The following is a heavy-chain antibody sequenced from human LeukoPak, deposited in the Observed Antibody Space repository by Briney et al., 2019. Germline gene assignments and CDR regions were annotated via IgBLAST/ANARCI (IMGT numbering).Heavy chain of an antibody. Sequence: ASVKVSCKASGYTFTGYYMHWVRQAPRQGLEWMGWINPNSGGTNYAQKFQGRVTMTRDTSISTAYMELSRLRSDDTAVYYCATDQRRDDYVWGSYPAYWGQGTLVTISS. J-gene: IGHJ4*02. D-gene: IGHD3-16*02. CDR3: ATDQRRDDYVWGSYPAY. CDR2: INPNSGGT. CDR1: GYTFTGYY. V-gene: IGHV1-2*02.